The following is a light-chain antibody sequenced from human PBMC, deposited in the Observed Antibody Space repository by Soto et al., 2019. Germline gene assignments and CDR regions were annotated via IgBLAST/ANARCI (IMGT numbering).Light chain of an antibody. J-gene: IGKJ1*01. CDR1: QSITGW. Sequence: IEVTQSPSTLSASVGDRVTITCRASQSITGWLAWFQQKPGKAPKLLISKASRLESGVPSRFSGSGSGTEFTLSISGLQPDDFATYYCQQYNPYSPWTFGQGAKA. CDR3: QQYNPYSPWT. V-gene: IGKV1-5*03. CDR2: KAS.